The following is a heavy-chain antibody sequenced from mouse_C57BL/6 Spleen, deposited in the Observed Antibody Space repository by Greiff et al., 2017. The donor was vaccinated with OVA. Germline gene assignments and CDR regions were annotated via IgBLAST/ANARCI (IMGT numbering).Heavy chain of an antibody. CDR3: ARSGDYDGDYYAMDY. CDR2: ISSGSSTI. CDR1: GFTFSDYG. V-gene: IGHV5-17*01. D-gene: IGHD2-4*01. Sequence: EVQLVESGGGLVKPGGSLKLSCAASGFTFSDYGMHWVRQAPEKGLEWVAYISSGSSTIYYADTVKGRFTISRDNAKNTLFLQMTSLRSEDTAMYYCARSGDYDGDYYAMDYWGQGTSVTVSS. J-gene: IGHJ4*01.